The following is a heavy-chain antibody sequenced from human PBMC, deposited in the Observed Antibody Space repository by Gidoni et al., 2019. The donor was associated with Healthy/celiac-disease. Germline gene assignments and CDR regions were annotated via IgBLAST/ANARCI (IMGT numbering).Heavy chain of an antibody. D-gene: IGHD3-3*01. CDR3: ARQREYYDFWSGPGCFDY. CDR1: GYSFNSYW. V-gene: IGHV5-51*01. CDR2: IYPGDSDT. J-gene: IGHJ4*02. Sequence: EVQLVQSGAEVKKPGESLKISCKDSGYSFNSYWIGWVRQMPGKGLEWMGIIYPGDSDTRYSPPFQGQVTISADKSISTAYLQWSSLKASDTAMYYCARQREYYDFWSGPGCFDYWGQGTLVTVSS.